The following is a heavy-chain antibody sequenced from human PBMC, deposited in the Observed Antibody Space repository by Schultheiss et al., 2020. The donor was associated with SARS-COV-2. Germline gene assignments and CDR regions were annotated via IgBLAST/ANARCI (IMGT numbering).Heavy chain of an antibody. J-gene: IGHJ4*02. Sequence: GGSLRLSCAASGFTFSSYGMHWVRQVPGRGLEWVSGISWNSGNRGYADSVKGRFTISRDNAKKALFLQMNSLRAEDTALYFCAKGSGYYDSSGHFDSWGQGTLVTVSS. CDR2: ISWNSGNR. CDR1: GFTFSSYG. CDR3: AKGSGYYDSSGHFDS. D-gene: IGHD3-22*01. V-gene: IGHV3-9*01.